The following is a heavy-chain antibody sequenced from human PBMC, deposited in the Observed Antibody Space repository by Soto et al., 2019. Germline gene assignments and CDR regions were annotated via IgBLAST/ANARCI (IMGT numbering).Heavy chain of an antibody. V-gene: IGHV3-30*04. CDR2: ISYDGSNK. J-gene: IGHJ3*02. CDR3: ARDKGYSSSWYGAFDI. D-gene: IGHD6-13*01. CDR1: GFTFSSYA. Sequence: GGSLRLSCAASGFTFSSYAMHWVRQAPGKGLEWVAVISYDGSNKYYADSVKGRFTISRDNSKNTLYLQMNSLRAEDTAVYYCARDKGYSSSWYGAFDIWGQGTMVTVSS.